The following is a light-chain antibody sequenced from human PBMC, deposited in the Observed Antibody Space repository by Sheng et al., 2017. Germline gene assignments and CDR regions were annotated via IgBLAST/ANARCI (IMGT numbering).Light chain of an antibody. J-gene: IGLJ3*02. CDR1: SSDVGGYNY. CDR2: DVS. V-gene: IGLV2-14*03. Sequence: QSALTQPASVSGSPGQSITISCTGTSSDVGGYNYVSWYQQHPGKAPKLMIYDVSNRPSGVSNRFSGSKSGNTASLTISGLQAEDGAEYYCSSYTSSRTRVFGGGTKLTVL. CDR3: SSYTSSRTRV.